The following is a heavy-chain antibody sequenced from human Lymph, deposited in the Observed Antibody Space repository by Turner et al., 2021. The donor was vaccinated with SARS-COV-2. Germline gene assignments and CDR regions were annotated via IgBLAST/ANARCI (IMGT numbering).Heavy chain of an antibody. CDR1: DGSISSSSYY. J-gene: IGHJ4*02. CDR2: IYYSGST. D-gene: IGHD3-16*01. Sequence: QMKLQESGPGLAKPSETLSLTCHVSDGSISSSSYYWGWIRQPPWKGLEGICNIYYSGSTYYYPSLMIRFTISFDTSKNQFSLKLISVTSADTAVFYCSRGSPQVSYVPLFDYWGQVTLVTVSS. CDR3: SRGSPQVSYVPLFDY. V-gene: IGHV4-39*01.